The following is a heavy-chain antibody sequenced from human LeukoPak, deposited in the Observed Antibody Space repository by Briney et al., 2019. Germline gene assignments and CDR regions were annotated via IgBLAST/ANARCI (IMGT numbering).Heavy chain of an antibody. CDR2: IYYSGST. Sequence: SETLSLTCTVSGGSISSNSYFWGWVRQPPGKGLEWVGTIYYSGSTYYDPSLKSRVTISVDTSKNQFSLKLSSVTAADTAVYYCAQIYYDFWSGYFGRTGWFDPWGQGTLVTVSS. D-gene: IGHD3-3*01. J-gene: IGHJ5*02. V-gene: IGHV4-39*07. CDR1: GGSISSNSYF. CDR3: AQIYYDFWSGYFGRTGWFDP.